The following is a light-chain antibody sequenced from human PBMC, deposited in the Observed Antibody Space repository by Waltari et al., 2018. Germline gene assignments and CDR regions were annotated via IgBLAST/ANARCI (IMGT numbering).Light chain of an antibody. J-gene: IGKJ1*01. CDR3: HQYYTTPRT. CDR1: QNVNSNY. V-gene: IGKV3-20*01. Sequence: EIVLTQSPGTLSLSPGERAALSCRASQNVNSNYLAWYQQKPGQAPRLLIYRASNRATGVPDRFSGSGSGTDFTLTISSLQAEDVAVYYCHQYYTTPRTFGQGTKVEIK. CDR2: RAS.